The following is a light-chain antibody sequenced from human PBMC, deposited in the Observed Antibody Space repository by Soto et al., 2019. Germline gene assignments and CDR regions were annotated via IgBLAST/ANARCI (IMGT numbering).Light chain of an antibody. CDR1: SSDVGSYNL. CDR3: CSYAGSRIPVV. CDR2: EGS. Sequence: QSVLTQPASVSGSPGQSITISCTGTSSDVGSYNLVSWYQQHPGKAPKLMIYEGSKRPSGVSNRFSGSKSGNTASLTISGLQAEDEADYYCCSYAGSRIPVVFGGGTQLTVL. V-gene: IGLV2-23*01. J-gene: IGLJ2*01.